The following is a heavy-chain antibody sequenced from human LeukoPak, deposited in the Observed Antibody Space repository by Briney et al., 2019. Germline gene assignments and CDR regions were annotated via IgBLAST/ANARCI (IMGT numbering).Heavy chain of an antibody. V-gene: IGHV3-11*04. CDR2: ISSSGDTI. D-gene: IGHD3-22*01. CDR1: GFTFSDYY. J-gene: IGHJ4*02. Sequence: PGGSLRLSCAASGFTFSDYYMSWIRQAPGKGLEWVSYISSSGDTIYYADSVKGRFTISRDNSKNTLYLQMNSLRAEDTAVYYCAREVIEDYDSPLSIDYWGQGTLVTVSS. CDR3: AREVIEDYDSPLSIDY.